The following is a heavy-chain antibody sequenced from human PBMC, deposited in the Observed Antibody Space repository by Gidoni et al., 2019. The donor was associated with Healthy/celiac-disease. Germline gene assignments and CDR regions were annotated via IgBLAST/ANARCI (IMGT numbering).Heavy chain of an antibody. CDR1: GFTFSSYA. J-gene: IGHJ4*02. V-gene: IGHV3-30*01. CDR2: ISYDGSNK. CDR3: ASVRWPDY. D-gene: IGHD4-17*01. Sequence: QVQLVESGGGVVQPGRSLRLSCAASGFTFSSYAMNWVRQAPGKGLEWVAVISYDGSNKYYADSVKGRFTISRDNSKNTLYLQMNSLRAEDTAVYYCASVRWPDYWGQGTLVTVSS.